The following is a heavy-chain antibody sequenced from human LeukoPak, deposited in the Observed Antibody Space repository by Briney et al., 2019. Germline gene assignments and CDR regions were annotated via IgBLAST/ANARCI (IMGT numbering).Heavy chain of an antibody. CDR2: INPTDGST. V-gene: IGHV1-46*01. J-gene: IGHJ3*02. CDR3: ARDPGGSSSWAFDI. Sequence: GASVKVSCKASGYTFTNYYMHWVRQAPGQGLEWMGLINPTDGSTSYAQKFQGRVTMTRDTSMSTVYMELSSLRSEDTAVCYCARDPGGSSSWAFDIWGQGTMVTVSS. CDR1: GYTFTNYY. D-gene: IGHD6-13*01.